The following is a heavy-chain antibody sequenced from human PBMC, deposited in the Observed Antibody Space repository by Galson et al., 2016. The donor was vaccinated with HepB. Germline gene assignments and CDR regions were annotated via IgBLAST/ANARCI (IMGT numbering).Heavy chain of an antibody. V-gene: IGHV3-13*01. CDR2: IGTAGDT. CDR1: GLTFSRCD. J-gene: IGHJ6*02. CDR3: ARGKFDCSGGTCHYYGLDV. D-gene: IGHD2-15*01. Sequence: SLRLSCAASGLTFSRCDMHWVRQATGKGLEWVSAIGTAGDTYYPGSVRGRFTISRENAKNSLYLQMNRLTAGDTAVYYCARGKFDCSGGTCHYYGLDVWGQGITVTVSS.